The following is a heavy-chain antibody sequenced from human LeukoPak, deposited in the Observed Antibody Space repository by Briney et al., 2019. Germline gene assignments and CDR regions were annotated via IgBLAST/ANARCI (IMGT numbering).Heavy chain of an antibody. CDR1: EFAFSGYA. V-gene: IGHV3-30*04. Sequence: GRSLRLSCAASEFAFSGYAMHWVRQAPGKGLEWVAVISYDGSNKYYADSVKGRFTISRDNSKNTLYLQMSSLRAEDTAVYYCARDLTMVRGGPDWGQGTLVTVSS. CDR3: ARDLTMVRGGPD. D-gene: IGHD3-10*01. CDR2: ISYDGSNK. J-gene: IGHJ4*02.